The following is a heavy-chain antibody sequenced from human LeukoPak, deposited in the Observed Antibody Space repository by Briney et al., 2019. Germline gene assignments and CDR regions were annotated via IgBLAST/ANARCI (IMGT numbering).Heavy chain of an antibody. CDR3: ARSGLNRFDY. Sequence: GGSLRLSCGASGFTVSNNYMSWVRQAPGKGLEWVSVIYSGGSTYYADSVKGRVTISRDNSKNTLYLQMNSLRAEDTAAYYCARSGLNRFDYWGQGTLVTVSS. J-gene: IGHJ4*02. CDR1: GFTVSNNY. V-gene: IGHV3-66*01. CDR2: IYSGGST. D-gene: IGHD2-15*01.